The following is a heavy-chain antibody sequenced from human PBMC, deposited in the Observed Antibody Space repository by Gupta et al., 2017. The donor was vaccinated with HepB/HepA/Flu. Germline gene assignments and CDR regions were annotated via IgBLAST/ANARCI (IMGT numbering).Heavy chain of an antibody. CDR3: ARVPPGEDYDILTGYYSGPTPYFDY. J-gene: IGHJ4*02. CDR2: IYYSGST. Sequence: QVQLQESGPGLVKPSQTLSLTCTVSGGSISSGDYYWRWIRQPPGKGLEWIGYIYYSGSTYYNPSLKSRVTISVDTSKNQFSLKLSSVTAADTAVYYCARVPPGEDYDILTGYYSGPTPYFDYWGQGTLVTVSS. D-gene: IGHD3-9*01. CDR1: GGSISSGDYY. V-gene: IGHV4-30-4*01.